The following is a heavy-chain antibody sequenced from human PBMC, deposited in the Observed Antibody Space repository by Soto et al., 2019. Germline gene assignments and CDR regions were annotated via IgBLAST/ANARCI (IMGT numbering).Heavy chain of an antibody. Sequence: SETLSLTCTVSGGSISSYYWSWIRQPPGKGLEWIGYIYYSGSTNYNPSLKSRVTISVDTSKNQFSLKLSSVTAADTAVYYCARDNVAGSWYYYYGMDVRGQGTTVTVSS. D-gene: IGHD6-19*01. CDR2: IYYSGST. J-gene: IGHJ6*02. CDR1: GGSISSYY. CDR3: ARDNVAGSWYYYYGMDV. V-gene: IGHV4-59*01.